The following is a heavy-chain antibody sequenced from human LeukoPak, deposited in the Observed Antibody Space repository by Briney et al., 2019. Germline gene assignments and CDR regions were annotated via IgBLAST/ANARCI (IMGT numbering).Heavy chain of an antibody. CDR2: IFYRGST. D-gene: IGHD2-8*02. CDR3: ARGERPGPDY. V-gene: IGHV4-59*01. Sequence: SETLSLTCIVSGSSITTYYWSWIRQPPGKGLEWIGYIFYRGSTNYNPSLNNRVTISLDTSKNHFSLKVTSVTAADTAVYYCARGERPGPDYWGPGILVTVSS. CDR1: GSSITTYY. J-gene: IGHJ4*02.